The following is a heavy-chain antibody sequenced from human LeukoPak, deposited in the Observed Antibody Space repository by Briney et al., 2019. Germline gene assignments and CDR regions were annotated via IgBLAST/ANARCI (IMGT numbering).Heavy chain of an antibody. CDR1: GFTFSTYA. CDR2: ISGSGGST. J-gene: IGHJ4*02. Sequence: HPGGSLRLSCAASGFTFSTYAMSWVRQAPGKGLEWVSSISGSGGSTYHADSAKGRFTISRENSRNTLYLQMNSLRAEDTAVYYCAKGGGGSCYSYSNYWGQGTLVTVSS. D-gene: IGHD2-15*01. V-gene: IGHV3-23*01. CDR3: AKGGGGSCYSYSNY.